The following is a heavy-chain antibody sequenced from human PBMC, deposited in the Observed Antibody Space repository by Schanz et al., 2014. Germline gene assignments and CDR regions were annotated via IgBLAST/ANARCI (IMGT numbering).Heavy chain of an antibody. D-gene: IGHD6-6*01. CDR2: IYYNGTNK. CDR1: GITFSGYS. J-gene: IGHJ4*02. Sequence: QVQLVESGGGLAQPGGSLRLSCAASGITFSGYSMNWVRQAPGKGLEWVALIYYNGTNKYYADSVKGRFTISRDNAKNSLYLQMNSLRAEDTAVYYCVPMSIAAHWGQGTLVTVSS. V-gene: IGHV3-33*03. CDR3: VPMSIAAH.